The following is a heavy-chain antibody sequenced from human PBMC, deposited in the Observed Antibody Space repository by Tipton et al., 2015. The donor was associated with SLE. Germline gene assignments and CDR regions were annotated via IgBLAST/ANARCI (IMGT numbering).Heavy chain of an antibody. CDR1: GFTLTGYE. CDR3: ASGILTGYAAFDI. CDR2: INHSGST. V-gene: IGHV4-34*01. J-gene: IGHJ3*02. Sequence: LRLSCAASGFTLTGYEMNWVRQAPGKGLEWIGEINHSGSTNYKPSLKSRVTISVDTSKNQFSLKLSSVTAADTAVYYCASGILTGYAAFDIWGPGTMVTVSS. D-gene: IGHD3-9*01.